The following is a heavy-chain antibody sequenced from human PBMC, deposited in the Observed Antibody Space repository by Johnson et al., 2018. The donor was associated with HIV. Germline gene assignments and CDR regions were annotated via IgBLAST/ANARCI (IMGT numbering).Heavy chain of an antibody. D-gene: IGHD1-26*01. J-gene: IGHJ3*02. CDR1: GFTFGDYG. CDR3: ARADRDSGTYHDAFDI. Sequence: VQLVESGGGFVKAGGSLRLSCEVSGFTFGDYGMSWVRQVPGKGLEWVSGINWNGGSTGYADSVKGRFTISRDNAKNSLYLQMNSLTVEDTALYYCARADRDSGTYHDAFDIWGQGTMVTVSS. CDR2: INWNGGST. V-gene: IGHV3-20*04.